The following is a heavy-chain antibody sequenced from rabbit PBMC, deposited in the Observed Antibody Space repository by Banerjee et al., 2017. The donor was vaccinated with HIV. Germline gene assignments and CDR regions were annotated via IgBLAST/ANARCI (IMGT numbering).Heavy chain of an antibody. CDR3: ARGSFVSNGDANL. D-gene: IGHD6-1*01. CDR2: IVAGSSDKI. Sequence: QSLEESGGDLVKPGASLTLTCTASGFTISSNYWMCWVRQAPGKGLEWIACIVAGSSDKIYYASWAKGRFTISKTSSTTVTLQMTSLTAADTATYFCARGSFVSNGDANLWGPGTLVTVS. V-gene: IGHV1S40*01. CDR1: GFTISSNYW. J-gene: IGHJ4*01.